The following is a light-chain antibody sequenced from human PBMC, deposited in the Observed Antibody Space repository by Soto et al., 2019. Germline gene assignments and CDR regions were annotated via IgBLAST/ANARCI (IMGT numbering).Light chain of an antibody. CDR3: KQYKEWPPFT. V-gene: IGKV3D-15*01. Sequence: VITQSPATLSVSTGERATLSCRASQSLRSSLAWYQQKPGQAPRLLIYGASTRATGIPARFSGSGSGTEFTLSISSLQSEDFAVYYCKQYKEWPPFTFGQGTRLEIK. CDR2: GAS. J-gene: IGKJ5*01. CDR1: QSLRSS.